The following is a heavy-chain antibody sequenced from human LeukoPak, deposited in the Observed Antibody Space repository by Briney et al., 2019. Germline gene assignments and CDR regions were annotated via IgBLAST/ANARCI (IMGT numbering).Heavy chain of an antibody. D-gene: IGHD5-12*01. J-gene: IGHJ5*02. Sequence: SETLSLTCAVYGGSFSGYYWSWIRQPPGKGLEWIGEINHSGSTNYNPSLKSRVTISVDTSKNQFSLKLSSVTAADTAVYYCARGPVVATKNWFDPWGQGTLVTVSS. CDR1: GGSFSGYY. V-gene: IGHV4-34*01. CDR2: INHSGST. CDR3: ARGPVVATKNWFDP.